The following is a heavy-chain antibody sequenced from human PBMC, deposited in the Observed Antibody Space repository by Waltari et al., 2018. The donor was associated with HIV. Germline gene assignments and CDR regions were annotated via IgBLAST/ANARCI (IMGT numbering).Heavy chain of an antibody. J-gene: IGHJ6*02. Sequence: VQLVESGGVVVQPGRSLRLSRAAYGFPFSSFGMPWLRQAPGKGLEWVAVIWYDGSNKYYADSVKGRFTISRDNSKNTLYVQMNGLRAEDTAVYYCARGDHYDSSAYYNGMDVWGQGTTVTVSS. CDR3: ARGDHYDSSAYYNGMDV. CDR1: GFPFSSFG. V-gene: IGHV3-33*01. D-gene: IGHD3-22*01. CDR2: IWYDGSNK.